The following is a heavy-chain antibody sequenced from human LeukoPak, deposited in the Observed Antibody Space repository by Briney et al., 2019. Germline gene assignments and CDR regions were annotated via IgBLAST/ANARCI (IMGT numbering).Heavy chain of an antibody. Sequence: GGSLRLSCAASGFTFSSYSMTWVRQAPGKGLEWVSSISSSSSYIYYADSVKGRLTISRDNAKNSLYLQMNSLRAEDTAVYYCARSEMATAKETFDYWGQGTLVTVSS. V-gene: IGHV3-21*01. D-gene: IGHD5-24*01. J-gene: IGHJ4*02. CDR2: ISSSSSYI. CDR1: GFTFSSYS. CDR3: ARSEMATAKETFDY.